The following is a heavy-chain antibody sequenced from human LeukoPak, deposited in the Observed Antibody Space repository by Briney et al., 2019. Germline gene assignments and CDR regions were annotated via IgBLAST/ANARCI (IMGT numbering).Heavy chain of an antibody. CDR1: GFTFSSYG. J-gene: IGHJ5*02. CDR3: AKAASSIAAGSEFDP. D-gene: IGHD6-13*01. Sequence: PGGSLRLSCAASGFTFSSYGMSWVRQAPGKGLEWVSAISGSGGSTYYADSVKGRFTISRDDSKNTLYLQMNSLRAEDTAVYYCAKAASSIAAGSEFDPWGQGTLVTVSS. CDR2: ISGSGGST. V-gene: IGHV3-23*01.